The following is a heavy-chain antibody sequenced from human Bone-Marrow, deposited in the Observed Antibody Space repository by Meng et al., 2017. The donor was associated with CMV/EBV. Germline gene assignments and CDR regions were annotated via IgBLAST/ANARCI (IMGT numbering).Heavy chain of an antibody. J-gene: IGHJ4*02. V-gene: IGHV1-46*01. CDR1: GYTFTRYY. CDR3: ARRGGEFLDY. D-gene: IGHD2-21*01. Sequence: KVYCKASGYTFTRYYMHWVRQAPGQGLEWMGIINPSGGSTIYAQKFQGRVTMTRDTSTSTVYMELNSLTSDDTALYYCARRGGEFLDYWGQGTLVTVSS. CDR2: INPSGGST.